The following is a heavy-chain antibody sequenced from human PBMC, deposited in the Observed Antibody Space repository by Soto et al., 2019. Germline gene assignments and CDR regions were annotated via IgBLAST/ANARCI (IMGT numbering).Heavy chain of an antibody. CDR3: ARDTQGRGYDIDY. J-gene: IGHJ4*02. CDR1: GYTFTSYA. Sequence: ASVKVSCKASGYTFTSYAMQWVRQAPGQRLEWMGWINAGNGNTKYSQKFQGRVTITRDTSASTAYMQMNSLRAEDTAVYYCARDTQGRGYDIDYWGQGTLVTVSS. CDR2: INAGNGNT. V-gene: IGHV1-3*01. D-gene: IGHD5-12*01.